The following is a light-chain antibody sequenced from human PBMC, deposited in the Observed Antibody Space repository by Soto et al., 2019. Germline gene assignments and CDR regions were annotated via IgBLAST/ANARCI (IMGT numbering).Light chain of an antibody. CDR1: GSDVGGYNY. V-gene: IGLV2-14*01. CDR2: EVS. CDR3: NSLTSSFTQV. Sequence: QSALTQPASVSGSPGQAITISCTGTGSDVGGYNYVSWYQQHPGKAPQLIIYEVSNRPSGVSNRFSGSKSGDTASLTISGLQAEDEADYYCNSLTSSFTQVFGTGTKLTVL. J-gene: IGLJ1*01.